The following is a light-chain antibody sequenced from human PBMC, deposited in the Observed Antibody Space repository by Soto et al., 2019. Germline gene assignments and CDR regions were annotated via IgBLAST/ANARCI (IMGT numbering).Light chain of an antibody. CDR1: QSVSTSY. CDR2: GAS. CDR3: QQYNNWPPIT. V-gene: IGKV3-15*01. J-gene: IGKJ5*01. Sequence: EIVLTQSPGTLSLSPGDRATLSCRASQSVSTSYLAWYQQKFGQAPRLLIYGASTRATGIPARFSGSGSGTEFTLTISSLQSEDFAVYYCQQYNNWPPITFGQGTRLEIK.